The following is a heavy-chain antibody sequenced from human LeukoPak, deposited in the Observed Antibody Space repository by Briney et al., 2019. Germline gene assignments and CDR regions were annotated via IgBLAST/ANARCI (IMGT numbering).Heavy chain of an antibody. V-gene: IGHV3-23*01. Sequence: ETLSLTCAVYGGSFSGYYWSWIRQPPGKGLEWVSAISGSGGSTYYADSVKGRFTISRDNSKNTLFLQMNSLRAEDTAVYYCAKMVRDSNYVSPVRLPYYFDYWGQGTLVTVSS. CDR3: AKMVRDSNYVSPVRLPYYFDY. D-gene: IGHD4-11*01. CDR2: ISGSGGST. CDR1: GGSFSGYY. J-gene: IGHJ4*02.